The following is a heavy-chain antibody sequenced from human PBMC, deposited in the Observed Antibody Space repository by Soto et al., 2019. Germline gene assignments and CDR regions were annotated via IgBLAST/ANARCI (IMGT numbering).Heavy chain of an antibody. V-gene: IGHV4-39*01. Sequence: PSETLSLTCTVSGGSISSSSYYWGWIRQPPGKGLEWIGSIYYSGSTYYNPSLKSRVTVSVDTSKNQFSLKLSSVTAADTAVYYCARLGRDGYTPLIWLFAFDIWGQGTMVTVSS. CDR2: IYYSGST. CDR1: GGSISSSSYY. D-gene: IGHD5-12*01. J-gene: IGHJ3*02. CDR3: ARLGRDGYTPLIWLFAFDI.